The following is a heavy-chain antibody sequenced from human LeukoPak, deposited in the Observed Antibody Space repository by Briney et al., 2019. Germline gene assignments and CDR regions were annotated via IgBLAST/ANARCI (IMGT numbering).Heavy chain of an antibody. D-gene: IGHD3-16*01. J-gene: IGHJ3*02. CDR2: ISGSSSNT. CDR1: GYTFTSYG. CDR3: ARATGTWGHDGFDI. V-gene: IGHV1-18*01. Sequence: VASVKVSCKASGYTFTSYGISWVRQAPGQGLEWMGWISGSSSNTNYAQRLQGRVTMTTDTSTTTAYMELRSLRSDDTAVYYCARATGTWGHDGFDIWGQGTMVTVSS.